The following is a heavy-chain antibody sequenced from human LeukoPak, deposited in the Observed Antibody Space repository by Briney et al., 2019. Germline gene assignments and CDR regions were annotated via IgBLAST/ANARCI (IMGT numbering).Heavy chain of an antibody. J-gene: IGHJ4*02. D-gene: IGHD2-2*01. CDR3: TTLSVPVDY. V-gene: IGHV3-15*01. Sequence: GGSLRLSCAASGLTFSNVWMSWVRQAPGKGLEWGGRIKTKTDGGTTDYAAPVKGRFTISRDDSKDTLYLQMNSLKAEDTAVYYCTTLSVPVDYRGQGALVTVSS. CDR1: GLTFSNVW. CDR2: IKTKTDGGTT.